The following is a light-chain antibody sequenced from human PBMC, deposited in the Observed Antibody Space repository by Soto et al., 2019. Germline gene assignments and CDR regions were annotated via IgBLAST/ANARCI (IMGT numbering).Light chain of an antibody. CDR3: NSYTSSRSLV. Sequence: QSVLTQPASVSGSPGQSITISCTGTSSDIGGYNYVSWYQHHPGKAPKLMIYEVSNWPSGVSNRFSGSKSGNTASLTISGLQAEDEADYYCNSYTSSRSLVFGGGTKLTVL. CDR1: SSDIGGYNY. CDR2: EVS. V-gene: IGLV2-14*01. J-gene: IGLJ3*02.